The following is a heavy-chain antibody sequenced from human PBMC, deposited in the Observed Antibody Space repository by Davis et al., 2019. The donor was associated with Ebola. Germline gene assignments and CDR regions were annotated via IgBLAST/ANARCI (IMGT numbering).Heavy chain of an antibody. V-gene: IGHV3-23*01. CDR2: ISGSGDTT. CDR3: AKDLLLDSSGFYYDY. D-gene: IGHD3-22*01. Sequence: PGGSLRLSCAASGFTFRSCAMTWVRQAPGKGLEWVSAISGSGDTTYYADSVKGRFTISRDNSKNTLYLQMNSLRAEDTAVYYCAKDLLLDSSGFYYDYWGQGTLVTVSS. J-gene: IGHJ4*02. CDR1: GFTFRSCA.